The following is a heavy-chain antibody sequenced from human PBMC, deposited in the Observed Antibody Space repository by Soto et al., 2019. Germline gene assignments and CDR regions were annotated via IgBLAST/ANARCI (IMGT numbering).Heavy chain of an antibody. V-gene: IGHV3-30*18. CDR1: GFTFSSYG. Sequence: GGSLRLSCAASGFTFSSYGMHWVRQAPGKGLEWVAVISYDGSNKYYADSVKGRFTISRDNSKNTLYLQMNSLRAEDTAVYYCAKDMEIVVVPASVYYYMDVWGKGTTVTVSS. CDR2: ISYDGSNK. J-gene: IGHJ6*03. D-gene: IGHD2-2*03. CDR3: AKDMEIVVVPASVYYYMDV.